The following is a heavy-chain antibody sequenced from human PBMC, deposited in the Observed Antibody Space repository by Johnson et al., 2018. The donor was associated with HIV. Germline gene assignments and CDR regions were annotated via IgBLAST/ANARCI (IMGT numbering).Heavy chain of an antibody. CDR1: GFTFSTYG. CDR3: AIPYYYDSGAYH. J-gene: IGHJ3*01. D-gene: IGHD3-22*01. Sequence: QVQLVESGGGVVQPGRSLRLSCAASGFTFSTYGMTWVRQAPGKGLEWVSGVNWNGDSTGYADSVKGRFSISRDNSKNTLYLQMGSLRAEDMAVYYCAIPYYYDSGAYHWGQGTLVTVSS. CDR2: VNWNGDST. V-gene: IGHV3-NL1*01.